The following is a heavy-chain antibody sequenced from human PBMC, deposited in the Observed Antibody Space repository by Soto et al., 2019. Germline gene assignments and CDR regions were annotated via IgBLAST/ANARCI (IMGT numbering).Heavy chain of an antibody. Sequence: SGPTLVNPTQTLTLTCSFSGFSLTTDGEGVGWVRQTPGEALEWLALIYWDDDERYSPSLKTRLTITKDTSKNQVVLIMTNMAPMDTATYYCAHSRNLITEDAQVGDFDSWGQGTLVTVSS. CDR2: IYWDDDE. D-gene: IGHD3-10*01. CDR1: GFSLTTDGEG. V-gene: IGHV2-5*02. CDR3: AHSRNLITEDAQVGDFDS. J-gene: IGHJ4*02.